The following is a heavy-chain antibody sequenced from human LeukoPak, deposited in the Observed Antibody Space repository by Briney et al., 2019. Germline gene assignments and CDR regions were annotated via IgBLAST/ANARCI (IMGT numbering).Heavy chain of an antibody. J-gene: IGHJ4*02. V-gene: IGHV3-15*01. D-gene: IGHD2-2*02. CDR1: GFTFSDAW. CDR3: TTQLLYEHNFDY. CDR2: IKSNTDGGTT. Sequence: GGSLRLSCAASGFTFSDAWMSWVRQTPGKGLEWVGRIKSNTDGGTTDFAAPVKGRFTISRDDSENALYLQMNSLKTEDTAVYYCTTQLLYEHNFDYWGQGTLVTVSP.